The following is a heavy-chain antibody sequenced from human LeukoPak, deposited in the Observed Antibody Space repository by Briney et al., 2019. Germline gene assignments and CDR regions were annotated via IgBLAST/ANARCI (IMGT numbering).Heavy chain of an antibody. D-gene: IGHD6-13*01. CDR3: ARTKRHRIAAAGNGWFDP. CDR1: GFTSSSYE. V-gene: IGHV3-7*03. CDR2: IKQDGIEK. J-gene: IGHJ5*02. Sequence: TGGSLGLSCAASGFTSSSYEMNWVRQVPGKGLEWVANIKQDGIEKYYVDSVKGRFTISRDNAKNSVYLQMNSLTAEDTAVYYCARTKRHRIAAAGNGWFDPWGQGTLVTVSS.